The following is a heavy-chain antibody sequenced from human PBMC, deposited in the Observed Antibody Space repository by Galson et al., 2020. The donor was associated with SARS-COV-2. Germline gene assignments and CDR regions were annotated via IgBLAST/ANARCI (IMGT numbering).Heavy chain of an antibody. CDR3: ARDRITMVRGVNQIPIYYGMDV. D-gene: IGHD3-10*01. V-gene: IGHV4-31*03. CDR1: GGSISSGGYY. J-gene: IGHJ6*02. CDR2: IYYSGST. Sequence: SETLSLTCTVSGGSISSGGYYWSWIRQHPGKGLEWIGYIYYSGSTYYNPSLKSRVTISVDTSKNQFSLKLSSVTAADTAVYYCARDRITMVRGVNQIPIYYGMDVWGQGTTVTVSS.